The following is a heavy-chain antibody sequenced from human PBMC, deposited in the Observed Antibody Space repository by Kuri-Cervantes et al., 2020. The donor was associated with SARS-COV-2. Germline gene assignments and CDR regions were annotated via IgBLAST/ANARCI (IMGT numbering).Heavy chain of an antibody. CDR3: ARDRSRAYYYDSSGFGA. J-gene: IGHJ5*02. CDR2: INHSGST. Sequence: SETLSLTCAVYGGSFSGYYWSWIRQPPGKGLEWIGEINHSGSTNYNPSLKSRVTISVDTSKNQFSLKLSSVTAVDTAVYYCARDRSRAYYYDSSGFGAWGQGTLVTVSS. V-gene: IGHV4-34*01. CDR1: GGSFSGYY. D-gene: IGHD3-22*01.